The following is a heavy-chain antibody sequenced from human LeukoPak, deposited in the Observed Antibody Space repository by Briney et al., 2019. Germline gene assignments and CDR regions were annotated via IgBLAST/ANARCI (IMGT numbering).Heavy chain of an antibody. CDR2: ISSSSSYI. CDR1: GFTFSSYS. J-gene: IGHJ4*02. D-gene: IGHD6-13*01. V-gene: IGHV3-21*01. Sequence: GGSLRLSCAASGFTFSSYSMNWVRQAPGEGLEWVSSISSSSSYIYYADSVKGRFTISRDNAKNSLYLQMNSLRAEDTAVYYCARDFSMAAAPWGQGTLVTVSS. CDR3: ARDFSMAAAP.